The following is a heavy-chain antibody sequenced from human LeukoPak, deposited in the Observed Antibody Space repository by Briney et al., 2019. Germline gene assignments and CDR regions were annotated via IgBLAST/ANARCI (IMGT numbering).Heavy chain of an antibody. V-gene: IGHV1-46*01. Sequence: ASVKVSCKASGYTFTSYYMHWVRQAPGQGLEWMGIINPSGGSTSYAQKFQGRVTMTRDTSTSTVYMELSSLRSEDTAVYYCARVPEFNYGGNGQMNAFDIWGQGTMVTVSS. CDR2: INPSGGST. CDR1: GYTFTSYY. D-gene: IGHD4-23*01. J-gene: IGHJ3*02. CDR3: ARVPEFNYGGNGQMNAFDI.